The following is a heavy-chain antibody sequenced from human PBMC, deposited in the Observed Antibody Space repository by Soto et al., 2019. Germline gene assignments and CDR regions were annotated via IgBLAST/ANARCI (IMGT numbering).Heavy chain of an antibody. CDR1: GFTISSYG. V-gene: IGHV3-30*18. D-gene: IGHD6-13*01. J-gene: IGHJ4*02. CDR2: ISYDGSNK. Sequence: QVQLVESRGGVVQPGRSLRLSCAAAGFTISSYGMHWVRQAPGKGLEWVAVISYDGSNKYYADSVKGRFTISRDNSKNTLYLQMNSLRAEDTAVYYCAKDAHGGIASWGQGTLVTVSS. CDR3: AKDAHGGIAS.